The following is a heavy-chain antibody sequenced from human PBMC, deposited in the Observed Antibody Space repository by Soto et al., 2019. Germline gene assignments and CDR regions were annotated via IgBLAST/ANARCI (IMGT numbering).Heavy chain of an antibody. CDR3: ARDSYYYGSGSYYNALDY. V-gene: IGHV1-69*13. J-gene: IGHJ4*02. D-gene: IGHD3-10*01. Sequence: SVKVSCKASGGTFSSYAISWVRQAPGQGLEWMGGIIPTFGTANYAQKFQGRVTITADESTSTAYMELSSLRSEDTAVYYCARDSYYYGSGSYYNALDYWGQGTLVTVS. CDR2: IIPTFGTA. CDR1: GGTFSSYA.